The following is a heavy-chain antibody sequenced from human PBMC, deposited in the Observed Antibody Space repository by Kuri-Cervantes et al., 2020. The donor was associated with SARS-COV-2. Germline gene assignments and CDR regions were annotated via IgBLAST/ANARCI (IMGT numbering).Heavy chain of an antibody. J-gene: IGHJ4*02. CDR1: GYTFTDYY. D-gene: IGHD1-1*01. V-gene: IGHV1-2*04. Sequence: ASVKVSCKASGYTFTDYYINWVRLAPGQGLEWMGWINPNSGGTDYAQRYQDWVTMTRDTSTRTAFMELNRLTSDDTAVYYCVRDGTVSLFDYWGQGTLVTVSS. CDR2: INPNSGGT. CDR3: VRDGTVSLFDY.